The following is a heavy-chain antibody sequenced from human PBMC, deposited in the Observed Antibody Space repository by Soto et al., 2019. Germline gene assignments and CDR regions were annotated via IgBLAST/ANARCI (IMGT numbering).Heavy chain of an antibody. CDR1: GFTFSNYG. Sequence: QVQLVESGGGVVHSGRSLRLSCIASGFTFSNYGIHWVRQGPGKGLEWVAFISSDGSRKLYAASVEGRCTISRDTSRTTVFVELNSLRVEDTAVYLCAKGLLGHYYALDVWGHGTAVTV. CDR2: ISSDGSRK. J-gene: IGHJ6*02. CDR3: AKGLLGHYYALDV. V-gene: IGHV3-30*18.